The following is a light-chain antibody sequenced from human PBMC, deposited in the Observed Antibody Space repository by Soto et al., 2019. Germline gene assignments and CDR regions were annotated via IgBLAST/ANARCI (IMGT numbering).Light chain of an antibody. Sequence: QSVLSQPPSASGTPGQRVTISCSGSSSNIGSNIVNWYQQVPGTAPKILIYTNDQRPSGVPDRFSGAKSGTSASLAISGRQSDDEADYYCAAWDDSLNGYVFGTGTKLTVL. CDR1: SSNIGSNI. CDR3: AAWDDSLNGYV. J-gene: IGLJ1*01. V-gene: IGLV1-44*01. CDR2: TND.